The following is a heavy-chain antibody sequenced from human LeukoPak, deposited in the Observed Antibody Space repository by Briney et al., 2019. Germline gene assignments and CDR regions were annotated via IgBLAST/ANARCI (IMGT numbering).Heavy chain of an antibody. J-gene: IGHJ4*02. V-gene: IGHV1-2*02. Sequence: ASVKVSCKASGYTFTGYYMHWVRQAPGQGLEWMGWINPNSGGTNYAQKFQGRVTMTRDTSISTAYMELSRLRSDDTAVYYCARDGEVAGTSVYFDYWGQGTLVTVSS. CDR2: INPNSGGT. D-gene: IGHD6-19*01. CDR3: ARDGEVAGTSVYFDY. CDR1: GYTFTGYY.